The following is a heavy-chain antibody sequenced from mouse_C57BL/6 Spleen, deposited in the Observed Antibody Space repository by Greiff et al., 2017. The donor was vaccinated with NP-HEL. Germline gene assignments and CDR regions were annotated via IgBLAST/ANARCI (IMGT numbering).Heavy chain of an antibody. Sequence: DVKLVESGGGLVKPGGSLKLSCAASGFTFSDYGMHWVRQAPEKGLEWVAYISSGSSTIYYADKVKGRVTISRDNAKNTLFLQMTSLRSEDTAMYYCASPTVVAKGAMDYWGQGTSVTVSS. J-gene: IGHJ4*01. CDR3: ASPTVVAKGAMDY. V-gene: IGHV5-17*01. CDR1: GFTFSDYG. CDR2: ISSGSSTI. D-gene: IGHD1-1*01.